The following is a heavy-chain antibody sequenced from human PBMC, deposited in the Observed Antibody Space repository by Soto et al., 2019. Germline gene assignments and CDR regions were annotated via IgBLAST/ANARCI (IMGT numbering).Heavy chain of an antibody. CDR3: ENVTKWSLAD. Sequence: RTHSGFSXTTSQPPAGWISKPPGKALEWLGLIYRNDDKXXXPSLKRRVTINKEPSQNQVVLKMTKMDPGETGTYYCENVTKWSLADWAQGTLVTVSS. D-gene: IGHD2-8*01. CDR2: IYRNDDK. V-gene: IGHV2-5*04. CDR1: GFSXTTSQPP. J-gene: IGHJ4*02.